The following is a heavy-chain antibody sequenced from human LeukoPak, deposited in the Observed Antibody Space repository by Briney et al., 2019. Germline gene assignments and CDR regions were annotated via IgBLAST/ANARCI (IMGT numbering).Heavy chain of an antibody. D-gene: IGHD2-21*02. CDR1: GYTFTSYG. J-gene: IGHJ4*02. CDR3: ARAGHIVVVTAIPDNFDY. CDR2: ISAYNGNT. V-gene: IGHV1-18*01. Sequence: ASVKVSCKASGYTFTSYGISWVRQAPGQGLEWLGCISAYNGNTNYAQKLQGRVTMTTDTSTSTAYMELRSLRSDDTAVYYCARAGHIVVVTAIPDNFDYWGQGTLVTVSS.